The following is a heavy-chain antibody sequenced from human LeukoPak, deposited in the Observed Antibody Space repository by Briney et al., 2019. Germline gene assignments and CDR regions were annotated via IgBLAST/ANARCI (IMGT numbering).Heavy chain of an antibody. Sequence: GGSLRLSCSASGFTFSSYAMHWVRQAPGKGLEYVSAISSNGGGTYFADSVKGRSTISRDNSKNTLFLQMSSLRTEDTAVYYCVKDLRGSVAVAGSVDYWGQGTLVTVSS. D-gene: IGHD6-19*01. V-gene: IGHV3-64D*06. CDR1: GFTFSSYA. CDR3: VKDLRGSVAVAGSVDY. CDR2: ISSNGGGT. J-gene: IGHJ4*02.